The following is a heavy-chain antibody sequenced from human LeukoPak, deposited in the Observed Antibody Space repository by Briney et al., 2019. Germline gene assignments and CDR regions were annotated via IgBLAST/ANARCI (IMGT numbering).Heavy chain of an antibody. CDR2: INPSGGST. Sequence: ASVKVSCKASGYTFTSYYIHWVRPAPGQGLEWMAIINPSGGSTSYAQKFQGRVTLTRDTSTSTVYMELSSLRSEDTAVYYCARGVLGDILTGYYLYFYGLDVWGQGTTVTVSS. CDR3: ARGVLGDILTGYYLYFYGLDV. V-gene: IGHV1-46*01. CDR1: GYTFTSYY. J-gene: IGHJ6*02. D-gene: IGHD3-9*01.